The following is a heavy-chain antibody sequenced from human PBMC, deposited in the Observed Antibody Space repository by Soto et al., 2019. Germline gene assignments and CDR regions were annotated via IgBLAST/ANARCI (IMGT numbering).Heavy chain of an antibody. V-gene: IGHV1-69*13. Sequence: EASVKVSCKASGGTFSSYAISWVRQAPGQGLEWMGGIIPISGTVDYAERFQGRVTITADDSTSTAYMEVSSLRSEDTAVYYCARLDTSMAPSHYYGLDVWGQGTSVTVSS. CDR2: IIPISGTV. J-gene: IGHJ6*02. CDR1: GGTFSSYA. CDR3: ARLDTSMAPSHYYGLDV. D-gene: IGHD5-18*01.